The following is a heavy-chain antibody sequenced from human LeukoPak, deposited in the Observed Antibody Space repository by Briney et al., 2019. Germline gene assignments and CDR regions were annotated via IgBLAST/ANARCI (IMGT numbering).Heavy chain of an antibody. J-gene: IGHJ4*02. CDR2: IYPRDGST. D-gene: IGHD4-17*01. V-gene: IGHV1-46*01. CDR3: ARDNADYGDPPLFDY. CDR1: GYTFTSNY. Sequence: ASVKVSCKASGYTFTSNYIHWVRQAPGQGLEWMGMIYPRDGSTSYAQKFQGRVTMTRDTSTSTVYMELSSLRSEDTAVYYCARDNADYGDPPLFDYWGQGTLVTVSS.